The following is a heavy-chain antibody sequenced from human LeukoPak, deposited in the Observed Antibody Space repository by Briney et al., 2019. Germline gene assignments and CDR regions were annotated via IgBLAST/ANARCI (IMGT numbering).Heavy chain of an antibody. D-gene: IGHD3-3*01. CDR2: IHYSGST. CDR1: GGSISSSGFY. Sequence: SETLSLTCTVSGGSISSSGFYWGWIRQPPGKGLEWIGSIHYSGSTYYDPSLKNRVTISVDTSKNQFSLKLSSVTAADTAVYYCARADYDFWSHDYWGQGTLVTVSS. J-gene: IGHJ4*02. V-gene: IGHV4-39*01. CDR3: ARADYDFWSHDY.